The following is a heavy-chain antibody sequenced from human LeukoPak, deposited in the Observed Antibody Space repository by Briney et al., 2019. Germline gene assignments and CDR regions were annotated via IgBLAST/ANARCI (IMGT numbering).Heavy chain of an antibody. CDR3: ARAKMGFGELFGDY. Sequence: ASVKVSCKASGYIFTSYSIHWVRQAPGQGLEWMGVINPSGGSTRYAQKFQGRVTMTRDMSTGTVYMELSSLRSEDTAVYYCARAKMGFGELFGDYWGQGTLVTVSS. D-gene: IGHD3-10*01. CDR2: INPSGGST. J-gene: IGHJ4*02. V-gene: IGHV1-46*01. CDR1: GYIFTSYS.